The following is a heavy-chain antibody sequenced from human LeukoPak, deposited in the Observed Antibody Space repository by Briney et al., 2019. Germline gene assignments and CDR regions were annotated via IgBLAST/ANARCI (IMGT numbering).Heavy chain of an antibody. CDR3: AKVRAAAGTRPAGY. Sequence: GGSLRLSCAASGFTFSSYAMSWVRQAPGRGLEWVSAISGSGGSTYYADSVKGRFTISRDNSKNTLYLQMNSLRAEDTAVYYCAKVRAAAGTRPAGYWGQGTLVTVSS. CDR2: ISGSGGST. V-gene: IGHV3-23*01. J-gene: IGHJ4*02. CDR1: GFTFSSYA. D-gene: IGHD6-13*01.